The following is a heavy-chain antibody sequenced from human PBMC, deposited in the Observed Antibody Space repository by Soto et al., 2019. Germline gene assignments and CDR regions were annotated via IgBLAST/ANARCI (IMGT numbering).Heavy chain of an antibody. CDR3: ARDVSFYDSSGYQRLQYYYYGMDV. D-gene: IGHD3-22*01. J-gene: IGHJ6*02. CDR1: GGFISSGGYY. V-gene: IGHV4-31*03. Sequence: PSETLSLTCTVSGGFISSGGYYWSWIRQHPGKGLEWIGYIYYSGSTYYNPSLKSRVTISVDTSKNKFSLKLSSVTAADTAVYYCARDVSFYDSSGYQRLQYYYYGMDVWGQGTTVTVSS. CDR2: IYYSGST.